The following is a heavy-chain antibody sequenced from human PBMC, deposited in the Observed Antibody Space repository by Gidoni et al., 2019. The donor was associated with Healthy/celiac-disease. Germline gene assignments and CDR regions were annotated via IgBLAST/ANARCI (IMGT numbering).Heavy chain of an antibody. V-gene: IGHV3-33*08. CDR3: ARDLQSPSSSLDY. Sequence: QVQLVESGGGVVQPGMSLRLSCAASGFTFSSYGMHWVRQAHGKGREWVAVIWYEGSNKYDADSVKGRLNISRDNSKNTLYLQMNSLRAEDTAVYYCARDLQSPSSSLDYWGQGTLVTVSS. CDR2: IWYEGSNK. D-gene: IGHD6-13*01. CDR1: GFTFSSYG. J-gene: IGHJ4*02.